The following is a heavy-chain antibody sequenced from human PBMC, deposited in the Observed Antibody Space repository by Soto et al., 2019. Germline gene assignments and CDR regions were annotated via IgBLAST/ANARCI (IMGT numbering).Heavy chain of an antibody. D-gene: IGHD1-26*01. CDR1: GFTLSDHY. Sequence: EVQLVESGGGLVQPGGSLRLSCAASGFTLSDHYMDWVRQAPGKGLEWVGRTKNKANRYTTEYAASVTGIFTISRDDSKHSLYLQMNSLKTEHTAVYYCARWVSGSPDNWGQGTLVTVSS. CDR2: TKNKANRYTT. CDR3: ARWVSGSPDN. J-gene: IGHJ4*02. V-gene: IGHV3-72*01.